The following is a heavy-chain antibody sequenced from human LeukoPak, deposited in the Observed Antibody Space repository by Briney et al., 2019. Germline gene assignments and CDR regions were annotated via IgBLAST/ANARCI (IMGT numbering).Heavy chain of an antibody. V-gene: IGHV4-59*01. D-gene: IGHD1-26*01. Sequence: SETLSLTCTVSGGSISSYYWSWIRQPPGKGLEWIGYIYYSGSTNYNPSLKSRVTISVDTSKNQFSLKLRSVTAADTAVYYCARDMSGSYLDGWFDPWGQGTLVTVSS. CDR3: ARDMSGSYLDGWFDP. CDR1: GGSISSYY. CDR2: IYYSGST. J-gene: IGHJ5*02.